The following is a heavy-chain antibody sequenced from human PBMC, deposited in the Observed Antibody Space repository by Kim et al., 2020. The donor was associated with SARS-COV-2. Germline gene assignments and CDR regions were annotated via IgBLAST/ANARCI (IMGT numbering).Heavy chain of an antibody. CDR3: ARHGFGSGWSPGNFDY. D-gene: IGHD6-13*01. V-gene: IGHV4-59*08. Sequence: SETLSLTCTVSGGSISSYYWSWIRQPPGKGLEWIGYIYFSGSTNYNPSLKSRVTISVDTSKNQFSLKLSSVTAADTAVYSCARHGFGSGWSPGNFDYWGQGTLVTVSS. CDR2: IYFSGST. J-gene: IGHJ4*02. CDR1: GGSISSYY.